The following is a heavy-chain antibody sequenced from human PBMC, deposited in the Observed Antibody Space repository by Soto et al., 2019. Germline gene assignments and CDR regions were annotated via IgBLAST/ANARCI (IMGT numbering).Heavy chain of an antibody. D-gene: IGHD7-27*01. CDR3: VGRGNQNWGDY. CDR2: IWYDGNNK. J-gene: IGHJ4*02. Sequence: GGSMRLSCAASGFTFSSYGMHWVRQAPGKGLEWVSSIWYDGNNKYYADSVKGRFTISRDNSRNTLFLQMNSLRAEDTALYYCVGRGNQNWGDYWGQGTQVTVSS. V-gene: IGHV3-33*01. CDR1: GFTFSSYG.